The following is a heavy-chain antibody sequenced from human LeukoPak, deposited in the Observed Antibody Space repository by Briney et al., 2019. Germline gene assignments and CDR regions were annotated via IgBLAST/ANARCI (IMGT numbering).Heavy chain of an antibody. D-gene: IGHD6-6*01. V-gene: IGHV1-46*01. CDR2: INPSGGST. CDR3: AREVFRTARPNYYYMDV. J-gene: IGHJ6*03. CDR1: GYTFTSYY. Sequence: GASVKVSCKASGYTFTSYYMHWVRQAPGQGLEWMGIINPSGGSTSYAQKFQGRVTMTRDMSTSTVYMELSSLRSEDTAVYYCAREVFRTARPNYYYMDVWGKGTTVTVSS.